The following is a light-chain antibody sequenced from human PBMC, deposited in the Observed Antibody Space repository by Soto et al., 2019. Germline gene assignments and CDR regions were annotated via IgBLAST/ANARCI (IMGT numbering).Light chain of an antibody. Sequence: EIVLTQSPGTLSLSPGDRATLSCRASQSVAANYSAWFQQKPGQAPRLLIYGASVRASGVPVRISGSGSGTDFTLTISRLEPEDFALYYCQQYGGSPITFGLGTRLEVK. CDR3: QQYGGSPIT. J-gene: IGKJ5*01. V-gene: IGKV3-20*01. CDR2: GAS. CDR1: QSVAANY.